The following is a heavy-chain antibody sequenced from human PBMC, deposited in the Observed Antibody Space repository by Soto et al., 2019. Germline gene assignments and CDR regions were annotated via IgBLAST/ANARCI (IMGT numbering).Heavy chain of an antibody. CDR1: GFTFNNYG. V-gene: IGHV3-33*01. Sequence: QVQLVESGGGVVQPGRSLRLSCAASGFTFNNYGMHWVRQAPGKGLEWLAVIWNDGSNSSYANSVKGRFTISRDNSKNTLYLQMSSLRAEDTGVYHWARRQIPPPTRGAANARGAMDVWGQGTTVTVSS. D-gene: IGHD6-13*01. CDR3: ARRQIPPPTRGAANARGAMDV. CDR2: IWNDGSNS. J-gene: IGHJ6*02.